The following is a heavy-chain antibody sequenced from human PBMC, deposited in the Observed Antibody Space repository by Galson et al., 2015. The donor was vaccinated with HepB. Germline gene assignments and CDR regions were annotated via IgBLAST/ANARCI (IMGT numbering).Heavy chain of an antibody. CDR1: GLTFRSYA. CDR3: AKSGIPIFGLSYYYYMDV. D-gene: IGHD3-3*01. J-gene: IGHJ6*03. CDR2: ISGSGGST. V-gene: IGHV3-23*01. Sequence: SLRLPCAASGLTFRSYAMSWVRQAPGKGLEWVSAISGSGGSTYYAESVKGRFPISRGNSKNTLYLQTNSLIAEDRAVDYFAKSGIPIFGLSYYYYMDVWGKGTTFTVSS.